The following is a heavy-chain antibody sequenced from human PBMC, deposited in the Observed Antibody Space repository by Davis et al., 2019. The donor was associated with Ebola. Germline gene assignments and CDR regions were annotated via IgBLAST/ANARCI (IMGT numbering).Heavy chain of an antibody. CDR2: IKQDGSEK. Sequence: GESLKISCAASGFTFSSYWMSWVRQAPGKGLEWVANIKQDGSEKYYVDSVKGRFTISRDNAKNSLYLQMNSLRAEDTAVYYCATGKYYYDSSGYYSGAFDIWGQGTMVTVSS. V-gene: IGHV3-7*01. J-gene: IGHJ3*02. CDR3: ATGKYYYDSSGYYSGAFDI. CDR1: GFTFSSYW. D-gene: IGHD3-22*01.